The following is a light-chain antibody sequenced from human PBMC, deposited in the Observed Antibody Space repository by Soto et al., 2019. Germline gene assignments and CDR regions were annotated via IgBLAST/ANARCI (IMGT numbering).Light chain of an antibody. CDR1: QSISNW. J-gene: IGKJ1*01. Sequence: DIQMTQSPSTLSASIGDRVTITCRASQSISNWLAWYQQKPGKAPKVLIYKASILESGVPSRFSGSGSGTEFPLTISSLQPDDFATYDCQQYNSYSWTFGQGTKVEIK. V-gene: IGKV1-5*03. CDR3: QQYNSYSWT. CDR2: KAS.